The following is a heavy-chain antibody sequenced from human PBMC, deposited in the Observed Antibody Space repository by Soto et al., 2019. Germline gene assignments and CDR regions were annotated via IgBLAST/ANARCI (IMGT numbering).Heavy chain of an antibody. CDR2: IIPILGIA. CDR1: GGTFSSYT. Sequence: SVKVSCKASGGTFSSYTISCVRQAPGQGLEWMGRIIPILGIANYAQKFQGRVTITADKSTSTAYMELSSLRSEDTAVYYCARDQRWPAKYYDYWGQGTLVTVSS. J-gene: IGHJ4*02. D-gene: IGHD6-19*01. V-gene: IGHV1-69*04. CDR3: ARDQRWPAKYYDY.